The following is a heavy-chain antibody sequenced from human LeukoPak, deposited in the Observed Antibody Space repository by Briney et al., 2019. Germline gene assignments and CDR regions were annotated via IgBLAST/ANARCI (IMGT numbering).Heavy chain of an antibody. V-gene: IGHV3-73*01. CDR1: GFIFSGCT. CDR3: TRLPDGDDYGDAGWGNQVDS. D-gene: IGHD4-17*01. Sequence: GGSLRLSCAASGFIFSGCTMPWVRQAPGKGLEWIGRIRSRANNYATAYSASVKGRFTISRYDSDRTVYLQMDSLRVEDTALYYCTRLPDGDDYGDAGWGNQVDSWGQGTLVTVSS. CDR2: IRSRANNYAT. J-gene: IGHJ4*02.